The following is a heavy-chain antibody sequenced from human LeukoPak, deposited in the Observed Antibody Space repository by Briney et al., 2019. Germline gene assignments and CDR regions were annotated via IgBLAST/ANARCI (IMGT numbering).Heavy chain of an antibody. CDR3: ARDAYGDYGGVGYYYMDV. CDR2: IYYSGST. Sequence: SETLSLTCTVSGASISSTTYYWGWIRQPPRKGLEWIGSIYYSGSTNYNPSLKSRVTISVDTSKNQFSLKLSSVTAADTAVYYCARDAYGDYGGVGYYYMDVWGKGTTVTVSS. V-gene: IGHV4-39*07. D-gene: IGHD4-17*01. CDR1: GASISSTTYY. J-gene: IGHJ6*03.